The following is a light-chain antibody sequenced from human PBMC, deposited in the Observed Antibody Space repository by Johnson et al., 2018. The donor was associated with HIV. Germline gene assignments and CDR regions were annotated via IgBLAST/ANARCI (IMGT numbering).Light chain of an antibody. V-gene: IGLV1-51*02. CDR1: RSNTGRNY. CDR2: ENN. CDR3: GTWDISLSVGYV. Sequence: QSVLTQPPSVSAAPGQKVTIYCSGSRSNTGRNYVSWYQQLPGTAPKLLICENNKRPSGIPDRFSGSKSGTSATLGITGLQTGDEADYYCGTWDISLSVGYVFGTGTKVTVL. J-gene: IGLJ1*01.